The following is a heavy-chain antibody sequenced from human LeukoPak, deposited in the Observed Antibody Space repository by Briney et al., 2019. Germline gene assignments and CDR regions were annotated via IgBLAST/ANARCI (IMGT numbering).Heavy chain of an antibody. J-gene: IGHJ6*02. CDR1: GYTFTSYD. CDR2: MNPNSGNT. D-gene: IGHD5-18*01. V-gene: IGHV1-8*01. CDR3: ARHYSYGYYYYGMDV. Sequence: ASVKVSCKASGYTFTSYDINWVRQATGQGLEWMGWMNPNSGNTGYAQKFQGRVTMTRNTSISTAYMELSSLRSEDTAEYYCARHYSYGYYYYGMDVWGQGTTVTVSS.